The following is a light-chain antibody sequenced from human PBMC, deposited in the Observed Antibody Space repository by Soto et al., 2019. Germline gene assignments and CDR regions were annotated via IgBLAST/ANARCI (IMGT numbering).Light chain of an antibody. CDR1: QSVSSSF. CDR2: GAS. J-gene: IGKJ4*01. CDR3: QQYGSSPSALT. Sequence: EIVLTQSPGILSLSPGERATLSCRASQSVSSSFLDWYQQKPGQAPRLLIYGASSRATGIPDRFSGSGSGTDFTLTISRLEPEDFAVYYCQQYGSSPSALTFGGGTKLDIK. V-gene: IGKV3-20*01.